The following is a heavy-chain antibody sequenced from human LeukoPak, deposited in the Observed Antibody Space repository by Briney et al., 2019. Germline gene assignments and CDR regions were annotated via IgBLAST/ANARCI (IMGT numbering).Heavy chain of an antibody. V-gene: IGHV1-8*01. J-gene: IGHJ3*02. CDR2: MNPNSGNT. CDR3: AKRYGSYYRAFDI. D-gene: IGHD1-26*01. CDR1: GYTFTSYD. Sequence: ASVKVSCKASGYTFTSYDINWVRQATGQGLERLGWMNPNSGNTGYAQKFQGRVTMTRNTSISTAYMELSSLRSEDTAVYYCAKRYGSYYRAFDIWGQGTMVTVSS.